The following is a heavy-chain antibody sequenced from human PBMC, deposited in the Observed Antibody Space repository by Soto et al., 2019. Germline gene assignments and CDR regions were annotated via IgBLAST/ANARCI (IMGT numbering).Heavy chain of an antibody. D-gene: IGHD2-2*03. V-gene: IGHV4-4*02. CDR1: GGSISSSNW. Sequence: SETLSLTCAVSGGSISSSNWWSWVRQPPGKGLEWIGEIYHSGSTNYNPSLKSRVTISVDKSKNQFSLKLSSVTAADTAVYYCARGGVGYCSTTSCQKLYNWFDPWGQGTLVTVSS. CDR2: IYHSGST. J-gene: IGHJ5*02. CDR3: ARGGVGYCSTTSCQKLYNWFDP.